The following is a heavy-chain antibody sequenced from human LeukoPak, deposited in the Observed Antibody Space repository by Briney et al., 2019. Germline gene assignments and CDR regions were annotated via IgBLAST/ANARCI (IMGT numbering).Heavy chain of an antibody. D-gene: IGHD4-11*01. CDR1: GYSFTSYW. CDR2: IYPGDSAT. CDR3: ARRKTVTTAANWFDP. J-gene: IGHJ5*02. Sequence: GEALKISRKGSGYSFTSYWIGWVRQMPGKGLGGVGIIYPGDSATSYSPSFQGQVTTAADKSISTAYMQWSSLKASETAKYYCARRKTVTTAANWFDPWGQGTLVTVSS. V-gene: IGHV5-51*01.